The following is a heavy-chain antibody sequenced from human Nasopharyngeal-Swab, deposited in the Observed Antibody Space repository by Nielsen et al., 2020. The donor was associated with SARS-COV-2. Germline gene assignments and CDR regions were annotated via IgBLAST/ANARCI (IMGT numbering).Heavy chain of an antibody. CDR2: ISSSSSYI. V-gene: IGHV3-21*01. CDR3: AGTAAGLRYNWFDP. Sequence: GESLKISCAASGFTFGTYSMNWVRQAPGKGLEWVSSISSSSSYIYYADSVKGRFTISRDNAKNSLYLQMNSLRAEDTAVYYCAGTAAGLRYNWFDPWGQGTLVTVSS. J-gene: IGHJ5*02. D-gene: IGHD6-13*01. CDR1: GFTFGTYS.